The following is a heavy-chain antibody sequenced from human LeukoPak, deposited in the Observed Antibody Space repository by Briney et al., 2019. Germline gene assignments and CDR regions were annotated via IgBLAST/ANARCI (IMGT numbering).Heavy chain of an antibody. CDR1: GYTFTNYY. V-gene: IGHV1-46*01. D-gene: IGHD1-7*01. CDR2: INPSGGST. J-gene: IGHJ6*02. CDR3: ARDRITGTTRHYYYYGMDV. Sequence: ASVKVSCKASGYTFTNYYMHWVRHAPGQGLEWMGIINPSGGSTSYAQKFQGRVTMTRDTSTSTVYMELSSLRSEDTAVYYCARDRITGTTRHYYYYGMDVWGQGTTVTVSS.